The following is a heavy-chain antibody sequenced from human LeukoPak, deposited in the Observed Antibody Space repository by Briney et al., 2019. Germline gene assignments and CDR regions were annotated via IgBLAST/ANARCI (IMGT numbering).Heavy chain of an antibody. J-gene: IGHJ4*02. V-gene: IGHV4-31*03. D-gene: IGHD6-25*01. CDR1: GGXISSGGYY. CDR2: IYYSGST. CDR3: ARDSESSFDY. Sequence: SETLSLTCTVSGGXISSGGYYWSWIRQHPGKGLEWIGYIYYSGSTYYNPSLKSRVTISVDTSKNQFSLKLSSVTAADTAVYYCARDSESSFDYWGQGSLVTVSS.